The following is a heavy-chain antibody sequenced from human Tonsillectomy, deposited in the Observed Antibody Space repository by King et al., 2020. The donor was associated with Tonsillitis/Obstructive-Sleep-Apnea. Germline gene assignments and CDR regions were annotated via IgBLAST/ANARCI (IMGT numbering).Heavy chain of an antibody. Sequence: QLQESGPGLVKPSETLSLTCTISGGSISSRNYYWGWIRQPPGKGLEWIGTVYYNGDTYFNPSLKSRVTVSLDTSENQFSLKLSSVSAADAAVYYCARHKNFGYYYHYMDVWGKGTTVTVSS. CDR2: VYYNGDT. CDR3: ARHKNFGYYYHYMDV. J-gene: IGHJ6*03. CDR1: GGSISSRNYY. V-gene: IGHV4-39*01. D-gene: IGHD2/OR15-2a*01.